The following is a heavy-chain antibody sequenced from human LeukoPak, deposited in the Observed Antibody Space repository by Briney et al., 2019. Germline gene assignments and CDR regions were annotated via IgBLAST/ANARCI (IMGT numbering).Heavy chain of an antibody. CDR2: MYYSGST. CDR1: GGSFSSSSYY. Sequence: PSETLSLTCTVSGGSFSSSSYYWVWIRPPPGKGLVWIGSMYYSGSTYYNLSLKSRVTIYVDTSKNQFHLKIASVTAADTALSYCTRHHYDPSDYYPWYFDYWGQGTLVTVSS. CDR3: TRHHYDPSDYYPWYFDY. J-gene: IGHJ4*02. V-gene: IGHV4-39*01. D-gene: IGHD3-22*01.